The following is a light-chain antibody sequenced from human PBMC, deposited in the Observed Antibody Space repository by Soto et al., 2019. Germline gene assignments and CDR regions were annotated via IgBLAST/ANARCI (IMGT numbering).Light chain of an antibody. CDR3: QQVGSYPLT. CDR2: AAS. V-gene: IGKV1-9*01. Sequence: DLRLTQSPSFLSASVGDRVLITCRSSQAISSTLAWYQQSPGTAPKLLISAASTLQSGVPSRFSGSGSGSEFTLTISSLQPEDFATYYWQQVGSYPLTFGGGTKVEIK. J-gene: IGKJ4*01. CDR1: QAISST.